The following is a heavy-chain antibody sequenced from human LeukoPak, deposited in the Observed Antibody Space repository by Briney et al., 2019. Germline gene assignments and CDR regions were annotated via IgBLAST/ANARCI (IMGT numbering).Heavy chain of an antibody. V-gene: IGHV3-48*04. D-gene: IGHD6-13*01. CDR3: AKEPRGSSSRLIYFDY. CDR2: ISSSSSTI. CDR1: GFTFSSYS. J-gene: IGHJ4*02. Sequence: GGSLRLSCAASGFTFSSYSMNWVRQAPGKGLEWVSYISSSSSTIYYADSVRGRFTISRDNSKNTLYLHMSSLRAEDTAVYYCAKEPRGSSSRLIYFDYWGQGTLVTVSS.